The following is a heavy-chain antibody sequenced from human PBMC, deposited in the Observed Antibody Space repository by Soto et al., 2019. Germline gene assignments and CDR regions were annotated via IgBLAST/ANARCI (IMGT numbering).Heavy chain of an antibody. V-gene: IGHV3-30*18. CDR2: ISYDGSNK. CDR1: GVNFSSYG. Sequence: GGSLRLSWTASGVNFSSYGRHWVRQAPGKGLEWVAVISYDGSNKYYADSVKGRFTISRDNSKNTLYLQMNSLRAEDTAVYYCAKAIESPMNYWGQGTLVTVSS. CDR3: AKAIESPMNY. J-gene: IGHJ4*02.